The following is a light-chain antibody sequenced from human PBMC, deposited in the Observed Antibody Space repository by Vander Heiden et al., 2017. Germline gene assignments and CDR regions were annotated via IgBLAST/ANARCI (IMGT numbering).Light chain of an antibody. Sequence: VMTQSPLSLLCTSGEPASISCRSSQSLLHSNGYNYLDWYLQKPGQSPQLLIYLGSNRDSGVPDRFSGSGSGTDFTLKISRVEADNVGVYYCMQALQTPLTFGGGTKVEIK. CDR2: LGS. CDR3: MQALQTPLT. V-gene: IGKV2-28*01. CDR1: QSLLHSNGYNY. J-gene: IGKJ4*01.